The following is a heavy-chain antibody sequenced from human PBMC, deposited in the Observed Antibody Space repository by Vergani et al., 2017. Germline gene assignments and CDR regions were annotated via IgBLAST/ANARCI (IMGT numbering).Heavy chain of an antibody. J-gene: IGHJ4*02. V-gene: IGHV3-48*03. D-gene: IGHD6-19*01. CDR1: GFTFSSYE. CDR3: AKDSGLASFDY. CDR2: ISSSGSTI. Sequence: EVQLVESGGGLVQPGGSLRLSCAASGFTFSSYEMNWVRQAPGKGLEWVSYISSSGSTIYYADSVKGRFTISRDNAKNSLYLQMNSLRAEDTAVYYCAKDSGLASFDYWGQGTLVTVSS.